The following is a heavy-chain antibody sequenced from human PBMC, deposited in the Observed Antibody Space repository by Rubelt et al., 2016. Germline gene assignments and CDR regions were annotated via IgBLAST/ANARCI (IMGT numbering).Heavy chain of an antibody. J-gene: IGHJ4*02. D-gene: IGHD2-15*01. CDR3: AKSGCSGGSCYFYYFDS. CDR2: ISGTGDNT. V-gene: IGHV3-23*01. Sequence: VRQAPGKGLEWVSSISGTGDNTYYADSVKGRFTISRDNFKNTLYLQVNSLRAEDTAIYYCAKSGCSGGSCYFYYFDSWGQGTLVTVSS.